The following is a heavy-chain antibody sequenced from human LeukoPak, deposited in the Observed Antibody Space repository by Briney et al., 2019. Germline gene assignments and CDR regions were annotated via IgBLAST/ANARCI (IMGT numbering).Heavy chain of an antibody. J-gene: IGHJ4*02. V-gene: IGHV3-53*01. CDR1: GFTFSSNS. Sequence: GGSLRLSCTVSGFTFSSNSMSWVRQAPGKGLEWVSFIYSDNTHYSYSVKGRFTISTDNANNTLYLHMNSLRADDTAVYYCAREPPWELLRYFDYWGQGTLVTVSS. CDR3: AREPPWELLRYFDY. D-gene: IGHD1-26*01. CDR2: IYSDNT.